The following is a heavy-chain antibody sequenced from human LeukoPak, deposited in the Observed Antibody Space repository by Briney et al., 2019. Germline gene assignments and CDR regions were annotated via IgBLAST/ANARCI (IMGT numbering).Heavy chain of an antibody. CDR2: INHSGST. D-gene: IGHD4-17*01. V-gene: IGHV4-34*01. CDR1: GGSFSGYY. CDR3: ARFPPPTVTTTYYYYGMDV. J-gene: IGHJ6*02. Sequence: KPSETLSLTCAVYGGSFSGYYWSWIRQPPGKGLEWIGEINHSGSTNYNPSLKSRVTISVDTSKNQFSLKLSSVTAADTAVYYCARFPPPTVTTTYYYYGMDVWGQGTTVTVSS.